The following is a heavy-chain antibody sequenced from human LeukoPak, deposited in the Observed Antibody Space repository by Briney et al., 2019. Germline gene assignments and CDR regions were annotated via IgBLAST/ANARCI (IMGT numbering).Heavy chain of an antibody. CDR3: ARHHWGYAGGAMVPTQIDY. Sequence: SETLSLTSTVSGGSISSYYWSWIRQPPGKGLGWIGYIYTIGSTNYTHSFKSQVTISGDTSKNQFSLKLSSVTAADTAVYYCARHHWGYAGGAMVPTQIDYWGQGTLVTVSS. J-gene: IGHJ4*02. V-gene: IGHV4-4*09. CDR1: GGSISSYY. CDR2: IYTIGST. D-gene: IGHD3-16*01.